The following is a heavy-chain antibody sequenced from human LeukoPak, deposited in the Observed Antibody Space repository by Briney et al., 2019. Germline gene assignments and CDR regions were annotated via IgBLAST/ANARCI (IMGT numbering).Heavy chain of an antibody. CDR3: ARDRESFGSSCPFDY. D-gene: IGHD6-13*01. CDR2: INPSGGST. V-gene: IGHV1-46*01. J-gene: IGHJ4*02. Sequence: ASVKVSFKASGYTFTSYYMHWVRQAPGQGLEWMGIINPSGGSTSYAQKFQGRVTMTRDTSTSTVYMELSSLRSEDMAVYYCARDRESFGSSCPFDYWGQGTLVTVSS. CDR1: GYTFTSYY.